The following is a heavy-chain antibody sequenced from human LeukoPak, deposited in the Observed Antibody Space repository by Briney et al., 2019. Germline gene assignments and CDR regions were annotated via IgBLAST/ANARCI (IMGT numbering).Heavy chain of an antibody. CDR3: ASGRSYDFWSGYPPGV. D-gene: IGHD3-3*01. J-gene: IGHJ6*02. V-gene: IGHV3-23*01. CDR2: ITKSGDDT. Sequence: GGSLRLSCAASGFTFSAYAMGWVRQAPGKGLEWVSVITKSGDDTYSADSVKGRFTISRDNSKNTLYLQMNSLRAEDTAVYYCASGRSYDFWSGYPPGVWGQGTTVTVSS. CDR1: GFTFSAYA.